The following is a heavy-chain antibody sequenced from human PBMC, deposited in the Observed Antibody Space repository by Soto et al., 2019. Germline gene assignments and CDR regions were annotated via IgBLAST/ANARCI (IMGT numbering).Heavy chain of an antibody. J-gene: IGHJ6*02. D-gene: IGHD6-6*01. CDR2: ISSSSSTI. CDR1: GFTFSSYS. V-gene: IGHV3-48*02. CDR3: ARPEYSSSSYGMDV. Sequence: EVQLVESGGGLVQPGGSLRLSCAASGFTFSSYSMNWVRQAPGKGLEWVSYISSSSSTIYYADSVKGRFTISRDNAKHSLYRQMNSLRDEDTAVYYCARPEYSSSSYGMDVWGQGTTVTVSS.